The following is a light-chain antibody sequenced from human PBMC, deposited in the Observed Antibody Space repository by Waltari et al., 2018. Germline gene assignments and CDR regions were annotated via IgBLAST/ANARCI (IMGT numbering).Light chain of an antibody. Sequence: DIQMTQSPSSLSASVGDTVTITCQANRDIRDYLNWYQQKPGKAPNLLISDASHLEAGVPSRFSGSGYGTDFTFTISSLQPEDFATYYCQQHDNPPFTFGQGTKLEIK. CDR3: QQHDNPPFT. J-gene: IGKJ2*01. V-gene: IGKV1-33*01. CDR2: DAS. CDR1: RDIRDY.